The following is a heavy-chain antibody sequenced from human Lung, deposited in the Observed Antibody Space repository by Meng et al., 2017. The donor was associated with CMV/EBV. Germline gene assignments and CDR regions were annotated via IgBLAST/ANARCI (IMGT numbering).Heavy chain of an antibody. CDR3: AKDDYRTPPPDAFDI. CDR2: IWYDGKTK. V-gene: IGHV3-33*06. CDR1: GFTFSNYG. D-gene: IGHD4/OR15-4a*01. Sequence: SXAASGFTFSNYGMHWVRQAPGKGLEWVAVIWYDGKTKYYADSVKGRFSISRDNSKYTLYLQMNSLRADDTAVYYCAKDDYRTPPPDAFDIWGQGTMVTVSS. J-gene: IGHJ3*02.